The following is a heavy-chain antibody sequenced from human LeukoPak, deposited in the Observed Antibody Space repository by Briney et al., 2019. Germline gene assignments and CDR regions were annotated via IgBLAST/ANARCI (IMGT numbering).Heavy chain of an antibody. CDR1: GFPVSTTY. CDR3: ARDGGGSSSLEGYFES. D-gene: IGHD6-13*01. CDR2: ISAGGST. V-gene: IGHV3-53*01. J-gene: IGHJ4*02. Sequence: QTGGSLRLSCAASGFPVSTTYLNWVRQTPGKRLEWVSVISAGGSTYYADSVKGRFTISRDNSKNTVYLQMTSLSAEDTAVYYCARDGGGSSSLEGYFESWGQGTLVTVSS.